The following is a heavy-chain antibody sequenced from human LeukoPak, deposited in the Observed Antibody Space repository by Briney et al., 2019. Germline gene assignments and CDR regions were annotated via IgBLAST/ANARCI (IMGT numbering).Heavy chain of an antibody. V-gene: IGHV3-23*01. CDR3: AKSLYGGCDY. D-gene: IGHD3-16*02. CDR1: GFSFSTYA. Sequence: GGSLRLSCAASGFSFSTYAMGWVRQAPGKGLEWVSGVNGNGGSTSYADSGKGRFTIFRDNSKNTVYLQMNSLRVEDTAVYYCAKSLYGGCDYWGQGTVVTVSS. J-gene: IGHJ4*02. CDR2: VNGNGGST.